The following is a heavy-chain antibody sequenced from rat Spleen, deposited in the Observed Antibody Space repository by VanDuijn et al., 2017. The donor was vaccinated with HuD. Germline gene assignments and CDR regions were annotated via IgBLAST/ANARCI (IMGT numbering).Heavy chain of an antibody. CDR2: ISSDGDNI. Sequence: EVQLVESGGGLVQPGRSMKLSCAASGLTFSNYYMAWVRQAPTKGLEWIASISSDGDNIYYRDSVKGRFTISRDNAKNTQYLQMDSLRSEDSATYYCARHGGLRNWFAYWGQGTLVTVSS. V-gene: IGHV5-25*01. CDR3: ARHGGLRNWFAY. CDR1: GLTFSNYY. D-gene: IGHD1-11*01. J-gene: IGHJ3*01.